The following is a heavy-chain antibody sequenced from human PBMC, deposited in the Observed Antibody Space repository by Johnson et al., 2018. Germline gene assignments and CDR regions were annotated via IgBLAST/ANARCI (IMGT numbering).Heavy chain of an antibody. CDR3: GKNYYDNNGRALAF. D-gene: IGHD3-22*01. Sequence: VQLLESGGGVVQPGRSLRLSCAASEFSFSNYGMHWVRQPPGKGLEWVAVISYDGTMEYYVDSVKGRFTISRDNSNSTLYLEMKGLRAEDTAVYYCGKNYYDNNGRALAFWGQGTMVTVSS. V-gene: IGHV3-30*18. CDR2: ISYDGTME. J-gene: IGHJ3*01. CDR1: EFSFSNYG.